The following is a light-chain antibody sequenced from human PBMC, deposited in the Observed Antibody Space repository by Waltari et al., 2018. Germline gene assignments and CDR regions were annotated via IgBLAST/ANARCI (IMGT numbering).Light chain of an antibody. J-gene: IGLJ3*02. Sequence: QSALTQPASVSGSPGQSITLSCPGTSSDVGGYNYVSWYQQHPGKAPKLMIYEVSNRPSGVSNRFSGSKSGNTASLTISGLQAEDEADYYCSSYTSSSPWVFGGGTKLTVL. CDR3: SSYTSSSPWV. V-gene: IGLV2-14*01. CDR2: EVS. CDR1: SSDVGGYNY.